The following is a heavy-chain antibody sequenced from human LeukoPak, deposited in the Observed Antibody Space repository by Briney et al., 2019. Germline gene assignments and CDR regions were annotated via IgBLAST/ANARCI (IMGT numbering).Heavy chain of an antibody. Sequence: GGSLRLSCAAPGFTFYDYAMHWVRQAPGKGLEWVSGISWNSGSIVYADSVKGRFPISRDNAKNSLYLQMNSLRAEDTPLYYCAKEASAVEYERVFAPWGQGTLVTVSS. J-gene: IGHJ5*02. CDR3: AKEASAVEYERVFAP. CDR2: ISWNSGSI. V-gene: IGHV3-9*01. D-gene: IGHD2/OR15-2a*01. CDR1: GFTFYDYA.